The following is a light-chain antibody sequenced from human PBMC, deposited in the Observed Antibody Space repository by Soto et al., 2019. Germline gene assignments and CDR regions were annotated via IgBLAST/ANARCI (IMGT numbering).Light chain of an antibody. J-gene: IGLJ1*01. CDR1: TSDVGGYNY. V-gene: IGLV2-14*01. CDR3: LSKTSSISYV. CDR2: EVS. Sequence: QPGLTQPASVSGSPGQSITISCTGTTSDVGGYNYGSWYQQHPGKVPKLLIHEVSNRPSGVSNRFSGSKSGNTASLTISGLQAEDEADYYCLSKTSSISYVFGTGTKVTVL.